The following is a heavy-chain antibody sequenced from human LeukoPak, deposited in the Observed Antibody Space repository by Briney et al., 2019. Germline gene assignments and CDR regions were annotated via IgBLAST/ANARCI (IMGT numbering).Heavy chain of an antibody. V-gene: IGHV4-31*11. Sequence: SETLSLTCAVYGGSFSGYYWSWIRQHPGKGLEWIGYIYYSGSTYYNPSLKSRVTISVDTSKNQFSLKLSSVTAADTAVYYCARDSELGIDYWGQGTLVTVSS. D-gene: IGHD7-27*01. J-gene: IGHJ4*02. CDR3: ARDSELGIDY. CDR2: IYYSGST. CDR1: GGSFSGYY.